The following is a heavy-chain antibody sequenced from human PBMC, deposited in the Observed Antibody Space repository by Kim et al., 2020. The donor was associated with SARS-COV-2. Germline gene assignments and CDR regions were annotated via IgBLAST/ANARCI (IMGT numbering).Heavy chain of an antibody. V-gene: IGHV4-61*02. J-gene: IGHJ6*02. Sequence: SETLSLTCTVSGGSISSGSYYWSWIRQPAGKGLEWIGRIYTSGSTNYNPSLKSRVTISVDTSKNQFSLKLSSVTAADTAVYYCARLPSGWYHMDVWGQGTTVTVSS. D-gene: IGHD6-19*01. CDR1: GGSISSGSYY. CDR2: IYTSGST. CDR3: ARLPSGWYHMDV.